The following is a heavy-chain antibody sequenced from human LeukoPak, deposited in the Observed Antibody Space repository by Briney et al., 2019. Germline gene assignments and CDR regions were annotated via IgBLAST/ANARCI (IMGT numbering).Heavy chain of an antibody. CDR1: GGSISSYY. CDR2: IYYSGST. Sequence: SETLSLTCTVSGGSISSYYWSWIRQPPGKGLEWIGYIYYSGSTTYNPSLQSRVTISVDTSKNQFFLKPSSVPAADTAVYYCSGDLTLDTWGQGTLVTVSP. J-gene: IGHJ5*02. CDR3: SGDLTLDT. V-gene: IGHV4-59*01.